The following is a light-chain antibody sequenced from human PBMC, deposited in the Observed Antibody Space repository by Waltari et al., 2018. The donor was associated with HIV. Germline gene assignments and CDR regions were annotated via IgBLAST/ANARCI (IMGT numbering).Light chain of an antibody. CDR1: SSDVGGYNY. J-gene: IGLJ1*01. V-gene: IGLV2-14*01. Sequence: QSALTQPASVSGSPGQSITISCTGTSSDVGGYNYVSWYQQHPGKAPKLLIYDVSKRPSGCSNRFSGSKSGNTASLTISGLQAEDEADYYCSSYTSSSTPLCVFGTGTKVTVL. CDR2: DVS. CDR3: SSYTSSSTPLCV.